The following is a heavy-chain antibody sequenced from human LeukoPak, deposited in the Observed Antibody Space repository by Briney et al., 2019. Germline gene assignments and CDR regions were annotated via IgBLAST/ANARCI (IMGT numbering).Heavy chain of an antibody. CDR2: INPDSGGT. J-gene: IGHJ4*02. CDR1: GYIFNGYY. D-gene: IGHD6-13*01. CDR3: ATTPSGYSSTRDSFFDY. V-gene: IGHV1-2*02. Sequence: ASVKVSCKASGYIFNGYYIHWVRQAPGQGLEWMGWINPDSGGTKYAQKFQGRVTMTRDMSTSTVYMELSSLRSEDTAVYYCATTPSGYSSTRDSFFDYWGQGTLVTVSS.